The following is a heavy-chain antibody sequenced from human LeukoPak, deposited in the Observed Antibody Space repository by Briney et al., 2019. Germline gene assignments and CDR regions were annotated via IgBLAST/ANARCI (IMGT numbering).Heavy chain of an antibody. Sequence: GKSLRLSRAASGFTFSSYGMHWVRQAPGKGLEWVAVIWYDGSNKYYVDSVKGRFSISRDNSKNTLYLQMNSLRAEDTAVYYCARDFWSGYYVAWGQGTLVTVSS. D-gene: IGHD3-3*01. CDR1: GFTFSSYG. CDR3: ARDFWSGYYVA. CDR2: IWYDGSNK. J-gene: IGHJ5*02. V-gene: IGHV3-33*01.